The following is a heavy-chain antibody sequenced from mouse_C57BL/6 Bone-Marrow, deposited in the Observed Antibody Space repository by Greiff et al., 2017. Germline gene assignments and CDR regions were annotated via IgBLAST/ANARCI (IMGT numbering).Heavy chain of an antibody. J-gene: IGHJ4*01. CDR3: VRHVTVVATGAMDY. CDR2: IRSKSNNYAT. Sequence: DVKLVESGGGLVQPKGSLKLSCAASGFSFNTYAMNWVRQAPGKGLEWVARIRSKSNNYATYYADSVKDRFTISRDDSESMLYLQMNNLKTEDTAMYYCVRHVTVVATGAMDYWGQGTSVTVSS. D-gene: IGHD1-1*01. CDR1: GFSFNTYA. V-gene: IGHV10-1*01.